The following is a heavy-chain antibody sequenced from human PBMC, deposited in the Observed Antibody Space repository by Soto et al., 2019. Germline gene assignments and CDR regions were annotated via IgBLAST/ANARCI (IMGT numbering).Heavy chain of an antibody. CDR1: GFTFSNAW. V-gene: IGHV3-15*07. J-gene: IGHJ4*02. Sequence: GGSLRLSCAASGFTFSNAWINWVRQAPGKGLEWVGRIKSKTDGGTTDFAAPVKGRFAISRDDSKNTLYLQMNSLGAEDTAVYYCASRNYYESSGYYYWYYFDFWGQGTLVTVSS. D-gene: IGHD3-22*01. CDR2: IKSKTDGGTT. CDR3: ASRNYYESSGYYYWYYFDF.